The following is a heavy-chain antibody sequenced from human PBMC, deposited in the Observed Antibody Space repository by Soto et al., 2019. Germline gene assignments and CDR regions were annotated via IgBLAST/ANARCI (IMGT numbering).Heavy chain of an antibody. J-gene: IGHJ4*02. Sequence: HVQLVQSGAEVKRPGSSVRVSCKPSEGSFNSYAISWVRQAPVQGPAWMGAVIPIFESASYSQTFQDSVTITADKSTGTGYMELSSLTSEETACYYCVRSSLDIAATTNKNFETWGQRTLVTVSS. CDR1: EGSFNSYA. D-gene: IGHD5-12*01. CDR2: VIPIFESA. V-gene: IGHV1-69*06. CDR3: VRSSLDIAATTNKNFET.